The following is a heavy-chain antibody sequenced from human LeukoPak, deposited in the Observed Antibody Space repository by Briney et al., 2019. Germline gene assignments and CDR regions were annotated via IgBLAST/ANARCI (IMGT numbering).Heavy chain of an antibody. CDR2: IYPGDSDT. J-gene: IGHJ5*02. Sequence: GESLKISCKGSGYSFTSYWIGWVRQIPGKGLEWMGIIYPGDSDTRYSPSFQGQVTISADKSISTAYLQWSSLKASDTAMYYCARHDGSSSWSAGWFDPWGQGTLVTVSS. CDR3: ARHDGSSSWSAGWFDP. D-gene: IGHD6-13*01. CDR1: GYSFTSYW. V-gene: IGHV5-51*01.